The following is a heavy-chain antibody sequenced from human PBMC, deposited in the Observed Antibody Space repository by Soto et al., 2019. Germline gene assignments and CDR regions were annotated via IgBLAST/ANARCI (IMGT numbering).Heavy chain of an antibody. CDR1: AYTCAAYY. CDR2: INPDNGVP. CDR3: ARTDYLFSTLTYYFDY. D-gene: IGHD3-16*01. J-gene: IGHJ4*02. Sequence: GSVTVSCKVSAYTCAAYYGNGAGQAPGQGLEWMGWINPDNGVPNYAQKFQGRVTLSRDTSINTAYMELSRLTSDDTAMYYCARTDYLFSTLTYYFDYWGQGTLVTVSS. V-gene: IGHV1-2*02.